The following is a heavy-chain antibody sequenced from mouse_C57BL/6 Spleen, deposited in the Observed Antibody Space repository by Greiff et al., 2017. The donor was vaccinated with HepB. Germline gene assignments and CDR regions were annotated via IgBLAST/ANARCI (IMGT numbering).Heavy chain of an antibody. D-gene: IGHD3-2*02. J-gene: IGHJ2*01. CDR2: INPNNGGT. CDR3: ARSELRLPYFDY. CDR1: GYTFTDYN. Sequence: EVQLQQSGPELVKPGASVKMSCKASGYTFTDYNMHWVKQSHGKSLEWIGYINPNNGGTSYNQKFKGKATLTVNKSSSTAYMELRSLTSEDSAVYYCARSELRLPYFDYGGQGTTLTVSS. V-gene: IGHV1-22*01.